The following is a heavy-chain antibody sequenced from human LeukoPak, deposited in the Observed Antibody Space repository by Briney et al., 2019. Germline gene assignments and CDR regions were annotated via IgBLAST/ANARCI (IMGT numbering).Heavy chain of an antibody. D-gene: IGHD5-12*01. V-gene: IGHV3-7*02. CDR3: ARPYDSNRDHSGYGY. CDR2: INQDGSEE. J-gene: IGHJ4*02. CDR1: GFTFSNYW. Sequence: GGSLRLSCATSGFTFSNYWMSWVRQAPGKGLEWVANINQDGSEEYYVDSARGRFTISRDNAKNSLYLQMNSLRAEDTAVYYCARPYDSNRDHSGYGYWGRGTLVTVSS.